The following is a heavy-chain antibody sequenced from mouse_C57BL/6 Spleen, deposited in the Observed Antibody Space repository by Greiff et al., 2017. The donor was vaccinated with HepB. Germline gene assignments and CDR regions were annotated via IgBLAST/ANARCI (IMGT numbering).Heavy chain of an antibody. J-gene: IGHJ4*01. CDR2: IDPEDGDT. CDR3: TLYYGSSYGAMDY. D-gene: IGHD1-1*01. Sequence: VQLKQSGAELVRPGASVKLSCTASGFNIKDYYMHWVKQRPEQGLEWIGRIDPEDGDTEYAPKFQGKATMTADTSSNTAYLQLSSLTSEDTAVYYCTLYYGSSYGAMDYWGQGTSVTVSS. CDR1: GFNIKDYY. V-gene: IGHV14-1*01.